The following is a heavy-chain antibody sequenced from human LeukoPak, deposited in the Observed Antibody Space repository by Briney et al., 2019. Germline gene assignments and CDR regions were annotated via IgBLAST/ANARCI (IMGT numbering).Heavy chain of an antibody. J-gene: IGHJ5*02. CDR2: FDPEDGET. D-gene: IGHD3-22*01. Sequence: ASVKVSCKVSGYTLTELSMHCVRQAPGKGLEWMGGFDPEDGETIYAQKFQGRVTMTEDTSTDTAYMELSSLRSEDTAVYYCATLGSSVSGSNWFDPWGQGTLVTVSS. CDR1: GYTLTELS. CDR3: ATLGSSVSGSNWFDP. V-gene: IGHV1-24*01.